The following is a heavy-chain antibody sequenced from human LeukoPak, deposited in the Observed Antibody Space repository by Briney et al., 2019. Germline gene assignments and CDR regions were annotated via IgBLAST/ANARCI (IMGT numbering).Heavy chain of an antibody. J-gene: IGHJ4*02. Sequence: GGSLRLSCAASGFTFSGYWMSWVRQAPGKGLEWVAVIWNDGSNKYYADSVKGRFTISRDNFKNTLFLQMNSLSAEDTAVYYCARDFSRYSGSYVDYWGQGTLVTVSS. V-gene: IGHV3-33*08. D-gene: IGHD1-26*01. CDR3: ARDFSRYSGSYVDY. CDR2: IWNDGSNK. CDR1: GFTFSGYW.